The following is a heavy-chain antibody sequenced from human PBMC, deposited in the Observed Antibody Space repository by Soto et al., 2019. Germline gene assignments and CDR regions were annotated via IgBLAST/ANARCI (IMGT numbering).Heavy chain of an antibody. CDR3: AKGGAWIRNNWFDP. D-gene: IGHD5-12*01. CDR2: ISGSGGST. J-gene: IGHJ5*02. CDR1: GFSFSAYA. Sequence: GGSLRLSCAASGFSFSAYAMTWIRQAPGKGLEWVSLISGSGGSTYYVDSVKGRFTISRDNSESTVYLQMNSLRAEDTAVYYCAKGGAWIRNNWFDPWGQGALVTVSS. V-gene: IGHV3-23*01.